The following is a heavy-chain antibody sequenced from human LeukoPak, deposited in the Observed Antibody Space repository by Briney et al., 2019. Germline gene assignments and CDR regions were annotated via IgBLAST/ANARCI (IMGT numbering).Heavy chain of an antibody. CDR2: GDYSGGT. CDR1: GDSFTSVTDY. V-gene: IGHV4-39*07. Sequence: SETLSLTCTVSGDSFTSVTDYWAWIRQPPGKGLEWIASGDYSGGTYYNPSLESRVAISADMSKKQISLKLASVTSADTAVYYCAGERGEEYSSGWYKTNFFYNWGQGIRVTVSS. D-gene: IGHD6-19*01. J-gene: IGHJ4*02. CDR3: AGERGEEYSSGWYKTNFFYN.